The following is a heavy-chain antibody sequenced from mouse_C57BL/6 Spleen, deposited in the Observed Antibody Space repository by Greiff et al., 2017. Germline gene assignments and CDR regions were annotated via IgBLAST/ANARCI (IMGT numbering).Heavy chain of an antibody. Sequence: VQLQQSGPELVKPGASVKIPCKASGYTFTDYNMDWVKQSHGKSLEWIGDINPNNGGTIYNQKFKAKATLTVDKSSSTASMVHRSLTSEDTAVNYCSRDAQVTYYFGGWGQGTTLTVSS. D-gene: IGHD2-12*01. CDR2: INPNNGGT. V-gene: IGHV1-18*01. J-gene: IGHJ2*01. CDR1: GYTFTDYN. CDR3: SRDAQVTYYFGG.